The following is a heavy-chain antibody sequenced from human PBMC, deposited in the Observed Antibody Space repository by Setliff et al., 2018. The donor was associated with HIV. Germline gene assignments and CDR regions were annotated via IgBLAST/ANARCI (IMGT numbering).Heavy chain of an antibody. J-gene: IGHJ6*03. CDR2: INPNSVNT. CDR1: GYAFNSYT. D-gene: IGHD2-15*01. V-gene: IGHV1-8*01. CDR3: ARIGRTPYYYYYMDV. Sequence: ASVKVSCKASGYAFNSYTLNWVRQATGRGLEWMGWINPNSVNTAYAQKFQGRLTMTRNTSTGTVYMELSSLRSEDTAVYYCARIGRTPYYYYYMDVWGKGTTVTVSS.